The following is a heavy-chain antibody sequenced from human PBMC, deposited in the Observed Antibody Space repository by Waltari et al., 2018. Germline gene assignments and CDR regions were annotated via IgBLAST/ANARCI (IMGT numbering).Heavy chain of an antibody. CDR2: IYYSGSP. Sequence: QLQLQESGPGLVKPSETLSLTCTVSGGSISSRSYYWGWIRQPPGKGLEWIGSIYYSGSPSSNPSLKSRVPISVDTSRNQFSLKLSSVTAADTAVYYCARQRGAVRGVMSEFDYWGQGTLVTVSS. J-gene: IGHJ4*02. CDR1: GGSISSRSYY. D-gene: IGHD3-10*01. CDR3: ARQRGAVRGVMSEFDY. V-gene: IGHV4-39*01.